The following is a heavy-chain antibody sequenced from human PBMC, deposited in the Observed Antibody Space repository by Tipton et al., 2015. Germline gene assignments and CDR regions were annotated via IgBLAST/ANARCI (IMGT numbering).Heavy chain of an antibody. CDR2: MNTDGSSI. J-gene: IGHJ6*02. D-gene: IGHD3-10*01. V-gene: IGHV3-74*01. CDR3: ARDGFYGMDV. CDR1: GFSLTTYW. Sequence: SLRLSCAASGFSLTTYWMNWVRQEPGKGLVWVSRMNTDGSSISYADSVKGRFTISRDNGKNMLYLQMNSLRAEDTAVYYCARDGFYGMDVWGQGTTVTVSS.